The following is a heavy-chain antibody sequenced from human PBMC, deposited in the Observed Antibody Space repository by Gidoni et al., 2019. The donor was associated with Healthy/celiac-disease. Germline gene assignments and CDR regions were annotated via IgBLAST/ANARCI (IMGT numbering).Heavy chain of an antibody. CDR1: GFTFSSYA. CDR2: ISGSGGST. V-gene: IGHV3-23*01. CDR3: AKGNEVVVVPAADIYFDY. J-gene: IGHJ4*02. Sequence: EVQLLESGGGLVQPGGSLRLSCAASGFTFSSYAMSWVRQAPGKGLEWVSAISGSGGSTYYADSVKGRFTISRDNSKNTLYLQMNSLRAEDTAVYYCAKGNEVVVVPAADIYFDYWGQGTLVTVSS. D-gene: IGHD2-2*01.